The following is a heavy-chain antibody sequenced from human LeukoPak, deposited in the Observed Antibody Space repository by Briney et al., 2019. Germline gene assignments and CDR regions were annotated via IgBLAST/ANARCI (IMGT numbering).Heavy chain of an antibody. CDR3: ARGAKQQLALNWFDP. CDR2: IIPILGIA. D-gene: IGHD6-13*01. CDR1: GYTFSSYG. Sequence: SVKVSCKASGYTFSSYGISWVRQAPGQGLEWMGRIIPILGIANYAQKFQGRVTITADKSTSTAYMELSSLRSEDTAVYYCARGAKQQLALNWFDPWGQGTLVTVSS. V-gene: IGHV1-69*10. J-gene: IGHJ5*02.